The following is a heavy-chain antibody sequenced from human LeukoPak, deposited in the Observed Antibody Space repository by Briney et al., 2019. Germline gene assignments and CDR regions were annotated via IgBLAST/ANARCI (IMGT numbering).Heavy chain of an antibody. V-gene: IGHV3-48*03. CDR1: GFTFSSYE. CDR3: AELGITMIGGV. CDR2: ISSSGSTI. Sequence: GGTLRLSCAASGFTFSSYEMNWVRQAPGKGLERVSYISSSGSTIYYADSVKGRFTISRDNAKNSLYLQMNSLRAEDTAVYYCAELGITMIGGVWGKGTTVTISS. J-gene: IGHJ6*04. D-gene: IGHD3-10*02.